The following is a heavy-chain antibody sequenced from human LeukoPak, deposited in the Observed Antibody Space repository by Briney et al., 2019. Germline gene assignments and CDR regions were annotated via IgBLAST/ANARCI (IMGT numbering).Heavy chain of an antibody. CDR2: IYPNSGGT. CDR3: AREVTAYSKHFDY. Sequence: ASVKVSCKASGYTFTGYYMHWVRQAPGQGLEWMGWIYPNSGGTNYAQKFQGRVTMTRDTSISTAYMDLSSLRSDDTAVYYCAREVTAYSKHFDYWGQGTLVTVSS. D-gene: IGHD4-11*01. J-gene: IGHJ4*02. CDR1: GYTFTGYY. V-gene: IGHV1-2*02.